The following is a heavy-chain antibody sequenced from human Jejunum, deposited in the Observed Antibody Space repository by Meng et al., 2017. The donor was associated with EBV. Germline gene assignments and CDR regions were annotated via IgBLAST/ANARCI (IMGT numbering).Heavy chain of an antibody. CDR3: ARVAFSYTTRSLDS. J-gene: IGHJ4*02. CDR2: INHSGST. Sequence: ASQTLPLPFASFRGACVGCHWSWYRQNPGKVRKWFVEINHSGSTNYNPSHGSRVTISVETSKNQYSLRLNSVTAADTAVYYCARVAFSYTTRSLDSWGQGTLVTVSS. CDR1: RGACVGCH. D-gene: IGHD3-16*02. V-gene: IGHV4-34*01.